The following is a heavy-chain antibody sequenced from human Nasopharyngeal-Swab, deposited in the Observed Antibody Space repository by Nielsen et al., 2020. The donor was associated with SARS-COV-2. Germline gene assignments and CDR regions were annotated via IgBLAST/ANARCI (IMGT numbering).Heavy chain of an antibody. CDR3: ARESDYYDSSGSLGDAFDI. CDR1: GGSISSYY. Sequence: SDTLSLTCTVSGGSISSYYWSWIRQPPGKGLEWIGYIYYSGSTNYNPSLKSRVTISVDTSKNQFSLKLSSVTAADTAVYYCARESDYYDSSGSLGDAFDIWGQGTMVTVSS. J-gene: IGHJ3*02. CDR2: IYYSGST. V-gene: IGHV4-59*01. D-gene: IGHD3-22*01.